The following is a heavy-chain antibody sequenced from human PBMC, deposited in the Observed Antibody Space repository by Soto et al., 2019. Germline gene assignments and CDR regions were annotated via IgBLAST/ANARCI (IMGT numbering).Heavy chain of an antibody. V-gene: IGHV1-69*13. CDR1: GGTFSGYA. CDR2: IIPIFGTA. CDR3: ARAGRSGYDLGYYYGMDV. Sequence: SVKVSCKASGGTFSGYAINWVRQAPGQGLEWMGGIIPIFGTANYAQKFQGRVTITADESTSTAYMELSSLRSEDTAVYYCARAGRSGYDLGYYYGMDVWGQGTTVTVSS. D-gene: IGHD5-12*01. J-gene: IGHJ6*02.